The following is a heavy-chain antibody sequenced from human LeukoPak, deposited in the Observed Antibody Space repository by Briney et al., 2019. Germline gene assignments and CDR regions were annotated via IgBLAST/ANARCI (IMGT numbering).Heavy chain of an antibody. CDR2: IYYSGST. CDR3: ARGIRGDYYDSGGYFQH. D-gene: IGHD3-22*01. J-gene: IGHJ1*01. Sequence: SETLSLTCTVSGGSISSYYWSWIRQPPGRGLEWIGYIYYSGSTNYNPSLKSRVTISVDTSKNQFSLKLSSVTAADTAVYYCARGIRGDYYDSGGYFQHWGQGTLVTVSS. V-gene: IGHV4-59*01. CDR1: GGSISSYY.